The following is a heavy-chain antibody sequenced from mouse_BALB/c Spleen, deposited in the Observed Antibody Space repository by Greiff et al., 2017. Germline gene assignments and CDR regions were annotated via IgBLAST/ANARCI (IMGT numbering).Heavy chain of an antibody. CDR3: ARGGLNAMDY. J-gene: IGHJ4*01. CDR2: ISSGGGNT. CDR1: GFTFSSYT. Sequence: EVKLVESGGGLVKPGGSLKLSCAASGFTFSSYTMSWVRQTPEKRLEWVATISSGGGNTYYPDSVKGRFTISRDNAKNNLYLQMSSLRSEDTALYYCARGGLNAMDYWGQGTSVTVSS. V-gene: IGHV5-9*03. D-gene: IGHD1-1*02.